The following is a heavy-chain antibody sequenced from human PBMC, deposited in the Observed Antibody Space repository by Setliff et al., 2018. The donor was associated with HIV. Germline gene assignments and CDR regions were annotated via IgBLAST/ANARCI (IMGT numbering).Heavy chain of an antibody. CDR2: INTATVTTT. CDR1: GFSFSSYS. CDR3: ARVGRIYYFEH. Sequence: GGSLRLSCAASGFSFSSYSMNWVRQAPGKGLEWIAYINTATVTTTVYYADSVKGRFTVSRDNAKNSLFLDMNSLRDGDSAVYYCARVGRIYYFEHWGQGTVVTVSS. V-gene: IGHV3-48*02. D-gene: IGHD1-26*01. J-gene: IGHJ4*02.